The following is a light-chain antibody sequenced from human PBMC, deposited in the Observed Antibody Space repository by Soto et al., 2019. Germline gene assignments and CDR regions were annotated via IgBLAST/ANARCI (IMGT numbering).Light chain of an antibody. J-gene: IGLJ1*01. CDR3: QSYDNILNGYV. Sequence: QSVLTQPPSVSGAPGQTVTISCTGSTSNIGASYDVHWYQQLPGSAPNLLIYRDTHRPSGIPNRFSGSRSGTSAPLAIFGLQPGDEADYYCQSYDNILNGYVFGTGTKVTV. CDR2: RDT. V-gene: IGLV1-40*01. CDR1: TSNIGASYD.